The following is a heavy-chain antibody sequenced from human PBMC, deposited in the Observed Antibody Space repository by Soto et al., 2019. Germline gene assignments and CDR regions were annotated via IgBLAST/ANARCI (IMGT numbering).Heavy chain of an antibody. D-gene: IGHD3-3*01. CDR1: GYIFNNYG. CDR3: ETVPFLYGEYYYFYFQLDV. Sequence: QGLLVQSGAEVKKPGSSVNVSCKASGYIFNNYGLSWVRQAPGQGLEWVGGIIPIFGRAKYAQRLQGRVSITADEDTATAFMELRSLRSEDTAVYFCETVPFLYGEYYYFYFQLDVWGEGTTITVSS. J-gene: IGHJ6*04. CDR2: IIPIFGRA. V-gene: IGHV1-69*01.